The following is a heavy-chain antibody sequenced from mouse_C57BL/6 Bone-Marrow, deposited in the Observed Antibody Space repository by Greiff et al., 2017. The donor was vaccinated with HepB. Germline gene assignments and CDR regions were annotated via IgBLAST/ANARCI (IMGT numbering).Heavy chain of an antibody. CDR3: ARYNYGSVWYFDV. D-gene: IGHD1-1*01. Sequence: EVQRVESGGGLVQPGGSLSLSCAASGFTFTDYYMSWVRQPPGKALEWLGFIRNKANGYTTEYSASVQGRFTISRDNSQSILYLQMNALRAEDSATYYCARYNYGSVWYFDVWGTGTTVTVSS. CDR2: IRNKANGYTT. CDR1: GFTFTDYY. J-gene: IGHJ1*03. V-gene: IGHV7-3*01.